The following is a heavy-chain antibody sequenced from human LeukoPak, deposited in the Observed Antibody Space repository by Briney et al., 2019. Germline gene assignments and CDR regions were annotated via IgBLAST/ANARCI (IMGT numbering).Heavy chain of an antibody. CDR3: ARQRMSGYSPLWPDAFDI. Sequence: GESLKISCKGSGYRFTSYWIGWVRQMPGKGLEWMGIIYPGDSDTRYSPSFQGQVTISADKSISTAYLQWSSLKASDTAMYYCARQRMSGYSPLWPDAFDIWGQGTMVTVSS. J-gene: IGHJ3*02. D-gene: IGHD5-18*01. CDR1: GYRFTSYW. V-gene: IGHV5-51*01. CDR2: IYPGDSDT.